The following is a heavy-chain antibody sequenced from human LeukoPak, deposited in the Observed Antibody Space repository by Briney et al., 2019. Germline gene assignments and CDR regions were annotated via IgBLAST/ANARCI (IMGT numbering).Heavy chain of an antibody. V-gene: IGHV6-1*01. J-gene: IGHJ4*02. CDR3: ARSTAVTFGGVIVIQYFDY. CDR2: TYYRSKWYN. CDR1: GDSVPRNTAG. D-gene: IGHD3-16*02. Sequence: SQTLSLTCAISGDSVPRNTAGWNWIRQSPSRGLEWLGRTYYRSKWYNDYAVSVKSRITINPDTSKNQFSLQLNSVTPEDTAVYYCARSTAVTFGGVIVIQYFDYWGQGTLVTVSS.